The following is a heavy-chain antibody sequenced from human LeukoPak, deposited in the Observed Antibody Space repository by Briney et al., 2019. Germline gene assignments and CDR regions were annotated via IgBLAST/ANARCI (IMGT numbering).Heavy chain of an antibody. Sequence: GGSLRLSCAASGFTFDDYSMHWVRQAPGKGLEWVSLITWDGTRTYYGDSVKGRFTISRDNSENSLYLQMNGLRPEDTALYYCAKEVTMIVGGQYFDYWGQGTLVTVSS. CDR3: AKEVTMIVGGQYFDY. D-gene: IGHD3-22*01. CDR2: ITWDGTRT. J-gene: IGHJ4*02. V-gene: IGHV3-43*01. CDR1: GFTFDDYS.